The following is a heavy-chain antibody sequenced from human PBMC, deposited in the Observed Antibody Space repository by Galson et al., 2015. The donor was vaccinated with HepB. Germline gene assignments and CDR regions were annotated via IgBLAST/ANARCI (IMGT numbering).Heavy chain of an antibody. CDR3: ARDFPFFGVVIMSWFDP. Sequence: SLRLSCAASGFTFSGYSMNWVRQAPGKGLEWLSSISSSSSYIYYADSVKGRFTISRDNAKNSLYLQMNSLRAEDTAVYYCARDFPFFGVVIMSWFDPWGQGTLVTVSS. V-gene: IGHV3-21*01. CDR1: GFTFSGYS. D-gene: IGHD3-3*01. CDR2: ISSSSSYI. J-gene: IGHJ5*02.